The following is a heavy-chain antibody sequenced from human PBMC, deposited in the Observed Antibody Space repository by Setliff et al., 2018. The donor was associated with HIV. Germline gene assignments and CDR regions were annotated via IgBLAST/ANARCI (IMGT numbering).Heavy chain of an antibody. CDR1: GESFSGYY. CDR2: INHRGST. V-gene: IGHV4-34*01. CDR3: AREQYHFVVDYYYYYGMDV. D-gene: IGHD2-15*01. Sequence: PSETLSLTCAVYGESFSGYYWNWIRQPPGKGLEWIGEINHRGSTNYNPSLKSRVTMSVDTSKNQFSLKLNSVTAADTAVYYCAREQYHFVVDYYYYYGMDVWGQGNTVTVSS. J-gene: IGHJ6*02.